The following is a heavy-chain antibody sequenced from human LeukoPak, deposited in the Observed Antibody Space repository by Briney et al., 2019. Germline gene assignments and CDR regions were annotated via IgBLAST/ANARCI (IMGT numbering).Heavy chain of an antibody. D-gene: IGHD2-2*01. J-gene: IGHJ4*02. Sequence: ASVKVSCKASGYTFTGYYMRWVRQAPGQGLEWMGWINPNSGGTNYAQKFQGRVTMTRDTSISTAYMELSRLRSDDTAVYYCVRDLGGIPAAMVYYFDYWGQGTLVTVSS. CDR1: GYTFTGYY. CDR3: VRDLGGIPAAMVYYFDY. V-gene: IGHV1-2*02. CDR2: INPNSGGT.